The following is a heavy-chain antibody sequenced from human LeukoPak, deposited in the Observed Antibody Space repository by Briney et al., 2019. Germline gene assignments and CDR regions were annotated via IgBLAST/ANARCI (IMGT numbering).Heavy chain of an antibody. Sequence: PGGSLRLSCAASGFPFSTYAMSWVRQAPGKGLEWAAGISGNGRTTYHTDSVKGRFTISRDNSRNTLYLQMNALRAEDTAVYYCARKFDWGDYWYFDLWGRGTLVTVSS. J-gene: IGHJ2*01. CDR3: ARKFDWGDYWYFDL. V-gene: IGHV3-23*01. CDR1: GFPFSTYA. CDR2: ISGNGRTT. D-gene: IGHD3-9*01.